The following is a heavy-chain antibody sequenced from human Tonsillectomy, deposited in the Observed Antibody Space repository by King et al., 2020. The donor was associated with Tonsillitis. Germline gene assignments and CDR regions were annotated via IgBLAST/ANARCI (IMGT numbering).Heavy chain of an antibody. J-gene: IGHJ6*02. Sequence: QVQLQESGPGLVKPSQTLSLTCTVSGGSISSGDYFWSWIRQPPGKGLEWIGYIYYSGNTYYNPSLKSRVTISVDSSENQFSLKLSSVTAADTAVYYCAREAMLGEWRDYYYVMDVWGQGTTVIVSS. CDR1: GGSISSGDYF. D-gene: IGHD3-16*01. V-gene: IGHV4-31*03. CDR3: AREAMLGEWRDYYYVMDV. CDR2: IYYSGNT.